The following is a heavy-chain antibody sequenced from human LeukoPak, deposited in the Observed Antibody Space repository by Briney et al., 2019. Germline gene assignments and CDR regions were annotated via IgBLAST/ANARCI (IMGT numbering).Heavy chain of an antibody. J-gene: IGHJ4*02. V-gene: IGHV6-1*01. CDR3: ARDLPPGAAGVTGPFDY. CDR2: TYRTSRWYN. D-gene: IGHD6-13*01. Sequence: SQTLSLTCAISGDSVSSNSAAWNWIRQSPSRGLEWLGRTYRTSRWYNDYAVSVKSRITINPDTSKNQFSLQLSSVTPEDTAVYYCARDLPPGAAGVTGPFDYWGQGTLVTVSA. CDR1: GDSVSSNSAA.